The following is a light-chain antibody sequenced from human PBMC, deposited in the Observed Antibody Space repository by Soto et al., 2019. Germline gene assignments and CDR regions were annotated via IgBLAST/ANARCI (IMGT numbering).Light chain of an antibody. J-gene: IGKJ2*01. CDR3: QQRSNWPVT. Sequence: EIVLTQSPATLSLSPGERATLSCSASQSVSNSLAWYQQKPGQAPRLLIYDASNRATGIPARFSGSGSGTDFTLTISSLEPEDFAVYYCQQRSNWPVTFGQGTKLEIK. CDR1: QSVSNS. V-gene: IGKV3-11*01. CDR2: DAS.